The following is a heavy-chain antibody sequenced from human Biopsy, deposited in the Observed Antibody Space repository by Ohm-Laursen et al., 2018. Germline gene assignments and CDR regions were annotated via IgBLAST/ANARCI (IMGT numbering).Heavy chain of an antibody. CDR2: ISHTGYT. D-gene: IGHD4-23*01. Sequence: SQTLSLTCAVSGGSFMGHYWTWIRQPPGKGLEWIGHISHTGYTSYKPSLKSRVTISLDTSRKHFSLRLTSLAAADTAVYYCARGSNEYGGLYFPHWGQGTLVTVSS. CDR3: ARGSNEYGGLYFPH. J-gene: IGHJ1*01. V-gene: IGHV4-59*11. CDR1: GGSFMGHY.